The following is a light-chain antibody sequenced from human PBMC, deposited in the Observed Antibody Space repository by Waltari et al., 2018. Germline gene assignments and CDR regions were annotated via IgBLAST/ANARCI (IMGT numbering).Light chain of an antibody. CDR3: SSYSRTSTLVV. J-gene: IGLJ2*01. V-gene: IGLV2-14*03. CDR1: SSDVGGYNY. CDR2: DVS. Sequence: QSALTQPASVSGPPGQSITFSCTGDSSDVGGYNYVSWYQQQPGKAPRLMIYDVSMRPSGVSNRFSGSKSGNTASLTISGLQAEDEADYYCSSYSRTSTLVVFGGGTKLAVL.